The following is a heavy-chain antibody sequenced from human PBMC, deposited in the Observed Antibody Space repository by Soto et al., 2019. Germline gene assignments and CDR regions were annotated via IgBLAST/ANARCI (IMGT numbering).Heavy chain of an antibody. J-gene: IGHJ6*02. V-gene: IGHV1-2*04. Sequence: ASVKVSCKASGYTFTGYYMHWVRQAPGQGLEWMGWINPNSGGTNYAQKFQGWVTMTRDTSISTAYMELSRLRSDDTAVYYCARDLIEGEGAAAGKYYYYYGMDVWGQGTTVTVSS. D-gene: IGHD6-13*01. CDR3: ARDLIEGEGAAAGKYYYYYGMDV. CDR2: INPNSGGT. CDR1: GYTFTGYY.